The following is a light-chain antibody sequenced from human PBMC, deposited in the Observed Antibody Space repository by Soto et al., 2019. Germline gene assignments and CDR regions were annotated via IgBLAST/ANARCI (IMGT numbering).Light chain of an antibody. CDR2: DAS. Sequence: EIVLTQSPATLSMSPGERATLSCRASQGVSSYFAWYQQKPGQAPRLLIYDASNWPTGAPDRVTGRGAGTDFAHTIRSLWPEDFAAYYCQLRRYLPVTCGRGTKVEIK. CDR3: QLRRYLPVT. V-gene: IGKV3-11*01. CDR1: QGVSSY. J-gene: IGKJ1*01.